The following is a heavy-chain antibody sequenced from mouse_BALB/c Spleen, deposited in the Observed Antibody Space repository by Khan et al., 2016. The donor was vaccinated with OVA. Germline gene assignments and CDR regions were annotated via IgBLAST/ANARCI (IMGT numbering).Heavy chain of an antibody. CDR1: GYTFTSYD. CDR3: ARGGLGGVALDY. J-gene: IGHJ4*01. D-gene: IGHD2-4*01. Sequence: QVQLKQAGPELVKPGTLVKISCKASGYTFTSYDINRVKQRPRQGLEWIGWTYPGDGSTKYNEKLKGKATMTADKSSSTAYLQLSSLTSENSAVYFCARGGLGGVALDYWGQGTSVTISS. V-gene: IGHV1S56*01. CDR2: TYPGDGST.